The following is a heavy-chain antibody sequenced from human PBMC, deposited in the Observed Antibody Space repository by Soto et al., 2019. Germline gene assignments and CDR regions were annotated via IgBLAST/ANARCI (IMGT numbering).Heavy chain of an antibody. V-gene: IGHV3-48*01. Sequence: EVQLVESGGGLVQPGGSLRLSCAASGFTFSSYSMNCVRQAPGKGLEWVSYISSSSSTIYYADSVKGRFTISRDNAKNSLYLQRNSLRAEDTAVYYCAPHSGYYDYWGQGTLVTVSS. CDR3: APHSGYYDY. D-gene: IGHD3-22*01. CDR2: ISSSSSTI. CDR1: GFTFSSYS. J-gene: IGHJ4*02.